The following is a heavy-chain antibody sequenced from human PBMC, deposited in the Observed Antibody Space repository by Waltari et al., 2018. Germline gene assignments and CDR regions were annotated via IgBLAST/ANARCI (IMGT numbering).Heavy chain of an antibody. J-gene: IGHJ1*01. CDR3: AVWDCSGGSCSPEYFQH. CDR1: GGTFSSYT. Sequence: QVQLVQSGAEVKKPGSSVKVSCKASGGTFSSYTISWVRQAPGQGLEWMGRIIPILGIANDAQKCQGRVTITADKSTSTAYMELSSLRSEDTAVYYCAVWDCSGGSCSPEYFQHWGQGTLVTVSS. V-gene: IGHV1-69*02. CDR2: IIPILGIA. D-gene: IGHD2-15*01.